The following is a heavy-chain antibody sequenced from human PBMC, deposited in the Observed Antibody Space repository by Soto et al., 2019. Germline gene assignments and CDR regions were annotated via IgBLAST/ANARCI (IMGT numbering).Heavy chain of an antibody. V-gene: IGHV4-34*01. CDR3: ARGSRYYGSGSYRLNWFHP. Sequence: SETLSLTCAVYGGSFSGYYWSWIRQPPGKGLEWIGEINHSGSTNYNPSLKSRVTISVDTSKNQFSLKLSSVTAADTAVYYCARGSRYYGSGSYRLNWFHPWGQGTLVTVSS. CDR1: GGSFSGYY. J-gene: IGHJ5*02. CDR2: INHSGST. D-gene: IGHD3-10*01.